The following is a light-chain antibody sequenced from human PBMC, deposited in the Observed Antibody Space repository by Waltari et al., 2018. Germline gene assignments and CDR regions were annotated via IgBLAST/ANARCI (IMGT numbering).Light chain of an antibody. CDR1: TSNIGSNS. Sequence: QSVLTQPPSASEAARKSVTISCSGSTSNIGSNSVSWYQQFPGTAPKLLIYYNDHRASGVSDRFSGAKSDTSASLAISGLQTEDDADYYCAGWDDSLNGGLFGGGTRLTVL. J-gene: IGLJ2*01. CDR2: YND. CDR3: AGWDDSLNGGL. V-gene: IGLV1-36*01.